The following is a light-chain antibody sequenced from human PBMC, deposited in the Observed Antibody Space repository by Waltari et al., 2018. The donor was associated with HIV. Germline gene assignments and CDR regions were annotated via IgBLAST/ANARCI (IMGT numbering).Light chain of an antibody. CDR1: HSLLPTYNNNNY. V-gene: IGKV4-1*01. J-gene: IGKJ1*01. CDR3: QQCYSTVWT. CDR2: WAS. Sequence: DIVMTQFPHSLAFSLGERAPLSFQSSHSLLPTYNNNNYLSGFQKKPGQPPKLLIYWASTRQSGVSDRFIGSGSGTNFTLTINSLQAEDVAAYYCQQCYSTVWTFGQGTKVEVK.